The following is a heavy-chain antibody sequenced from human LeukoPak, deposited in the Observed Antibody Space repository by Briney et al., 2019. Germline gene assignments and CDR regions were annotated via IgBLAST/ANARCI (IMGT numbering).Heavy chain of an antibody. CDR3: ARTVGSYFDY. J-gene: IGHJ4*02. V-gene: IGHV1-46*01. Sequence: GASVTVSCTASGYTFTNHYIHWMRQAPGQGLEWMGIIIPNGGSTSYAQNFQGRVTVTRDTSTSTVYMELSSLRSEDTAVYYCARTVGSYFDYWGQGTLVTVSS. CDR2: IIPNGGST. CDR1: GYTFTNHY. D-gene: IGHD1-26*01.